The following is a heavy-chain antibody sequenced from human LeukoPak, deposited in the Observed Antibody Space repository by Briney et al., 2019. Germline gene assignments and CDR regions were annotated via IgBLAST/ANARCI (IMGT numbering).Heavy chain of an antibody. CDR1: GYTFTSYG. CDR3: ARLRYSSSWYSGDY. D-gene: IGHD6-13*01. J-gene: IGHJ4*02. CDR2: ISAYNGNT. V-gene: IGHV1-18*01. Sequence: ASVKVSCKASGYTFTSYGISWVRQAPGQGLEWMGWISAYNGNTNYAQKLQGRVTMTTDTSTSTAYMELRSLRSDDTAAYYCARLRYSSSWYSGDYWGQGTLVTVSS.